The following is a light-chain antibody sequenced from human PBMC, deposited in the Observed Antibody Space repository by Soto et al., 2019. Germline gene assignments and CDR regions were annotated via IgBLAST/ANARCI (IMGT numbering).Light chain of an antibody. Sequence: AIQMTQSPSSLSASVGDRVTITCRASQGIRNDLGWYQQKPGKAPKLLMYAASSLQSGVPSRFSGSGSGTDFTLTISSLQPEDFATYYSLQDYNYPLTFGGGTKVEIK. CDR1: QGIRND. CDR2: AAS. CDR3: LQDYNYPLT. J-gene: IGKJ4*01. V-gene: IGKV1-6*01.